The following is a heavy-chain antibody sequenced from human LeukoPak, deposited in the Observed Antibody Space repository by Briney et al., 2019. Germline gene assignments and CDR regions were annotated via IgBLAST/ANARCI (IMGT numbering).Heavy chain of an antibody. CDR2: IYYSGST. CDR3: ARSVTTVVTFPDY. V-gene: IGHV4-39*07. D-gene: IGHD4-23*01. CDR1: GGSISSSSYY. Sequence: PSETLSLTCTVSGGSISSSSYYWGWIRQPPGKGLEWIGSIYYSGSTNYNPSLKSRITISVDTSKNQFSLKLSSVTAADTAVYYCARSVTTVVTFPDYWGQGTLVTVSS. J-gene: IGHJ4*02.